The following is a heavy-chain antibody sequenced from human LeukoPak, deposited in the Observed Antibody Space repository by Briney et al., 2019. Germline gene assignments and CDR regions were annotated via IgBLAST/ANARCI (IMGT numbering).Heavy chain of an antibody. D-gene: IGHD3-16*02. CDR1: GGSISSYY. Sequence: PSEALSLTCTVSGGSISSYYWSWIRQPPGKGLEWIGYIYYSGSTNYNPSLKSRVTISVDTSKNQFSLKLSSVTAADTAVYYCARGPLMITFGGVIVSGYFDHWGQGTLVTVSS. CDR3: ARGPLMITFGGVIVSGYFDH. CDR2: IYYSGST. J-gene: IGHJ4*02. V-gene: IGHV4-59*12.